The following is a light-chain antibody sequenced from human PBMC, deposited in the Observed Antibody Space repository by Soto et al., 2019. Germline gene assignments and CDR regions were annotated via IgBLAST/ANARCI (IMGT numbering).Light chain of an antibody. CDR1: SSDVGFYNF. V-gene: IGLV2-8*01. CDR3: ASYAGTRLFV. J-gene: IGLJ1*01. CDR2: EVT. Sequence: QSVLTQPPSAAGSPGQSRSSSCTWTSSDVGFYNFVSWYQQRPGKAPKLVIYEVTKRPSGVPDRFSGSKSGSTASLTVSGLQADDEADYYCASYAGTRLFVFGSGTKVTVL.